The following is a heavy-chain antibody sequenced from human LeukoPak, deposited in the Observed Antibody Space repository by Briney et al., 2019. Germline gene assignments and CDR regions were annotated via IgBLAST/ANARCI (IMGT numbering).Heavy chain of an antibody. CDR1: GFTFSHYS. D-gene: IGHD6-13*01. CDR2: ITSSSSYI. Sequence: GGSLRLSCAASGFTFSHYSMNWVRQAPGKGLEWVSSITSSSSYIKYADSVKGRFSISRDNAKNSLYLQMNSLRVEDTAVYYCARDSRGSSWFFDYWGQGALVTVSS. CDR3: ARDSRGSSWFFDY. J-gene: IGHJ4*02. V-gene: IGHV3-21*06.